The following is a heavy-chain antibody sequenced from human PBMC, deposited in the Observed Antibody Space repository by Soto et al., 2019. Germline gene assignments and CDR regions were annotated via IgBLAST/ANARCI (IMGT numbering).Heavy chain of an antibody. CDR1: GGSISSGGYS. D-gene: IGHD3-22*01. CDR3: ARESRSSRYDSSGYSQFWFFDL. Sequence: SETLSLTCAVSGGSISSGGYSWSWIRQPPGKGLEWIGYIYQSGSTYYNPSLKSRVTISVDWSKNQFALELSSVTAADTAVYYCARESRSSRYDSSGYSQFWFFDLWGRGTLVTVS. CDR2: IYQSGST. J-gene: IGHJ2*01. V-gene: IGHV4-30-2*01.